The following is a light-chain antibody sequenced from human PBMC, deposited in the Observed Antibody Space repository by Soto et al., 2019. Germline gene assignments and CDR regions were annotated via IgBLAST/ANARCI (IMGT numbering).Light chain of an antibody. CDR2: GAS. J-gene: IGKJ3*01. CDR3: RQYNNWPSFT. Sequence: EIVMTQSPAAMSVSPGERATLSCRARQRVSSNLAWYQQKPGHAPRLIMYGASTRANGIPVRLSGSGSGTEFTLTISSLQSEDFAVYSCRQYNNWPSFTFGPGTKVDIK. CDR1: QRVSSN. V-gene: IGKV3-15*01.